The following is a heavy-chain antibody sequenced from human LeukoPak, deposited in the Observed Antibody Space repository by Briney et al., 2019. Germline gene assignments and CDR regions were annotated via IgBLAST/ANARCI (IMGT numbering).Heavy chain of an antibody. CDR3: ARDYFGSRGYFDF. Sequence: SVKVSCKASGGTFSSYAISWVRQAPGQGLEWMGGIIPIFGTANYAQKFQGRVTITADESTSTAYMELSSLRSDDTVVYYCARDYFGSRGYFDFWGRGTLVTVSS. D-gene: IGHD3-10*01. V-gene: IGHV1-69*01. CDR2: IIPIFGTA. J-gene: IGHJ2*01. CDR1: GGTFSSYA.